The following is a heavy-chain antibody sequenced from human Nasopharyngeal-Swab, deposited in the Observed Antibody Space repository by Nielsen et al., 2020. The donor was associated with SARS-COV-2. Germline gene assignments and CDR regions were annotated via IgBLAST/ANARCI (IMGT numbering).Heavy chain of an antibody. CDR1: GFSFSTYW. Sequence: GESLKISCAASGFSFSTYWMHWVRYTPGKGLVWVSRLKTDGSDTMYADSVKGRFTISRDNAKNTMYLQMNSLREEDTALYYCARETSASGAYYFDFWGRGTRVTVSS. J-gene: IGHJ4*02. D-gene: IGHD3-16*01. CDR3: ARETSASGAYYFDF. CDR2: LKTDGSDT. V-gene: IGHV3-74*03.